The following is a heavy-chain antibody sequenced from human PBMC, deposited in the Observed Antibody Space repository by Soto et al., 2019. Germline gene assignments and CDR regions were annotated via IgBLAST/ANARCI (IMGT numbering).Heavy chain of an antibody. D-gene: IGHD3-22*01. CDR1: GFTFSSYS. J-gene: IGHJ3*02. CDR3: AIARITMIVVVTFDAFDI. CDR2: ISSSSSTI. V-gene: IGHV3-48*02. Sequence: GGSLRLSCAASGFTFSSYSMNWVRQAPGKGLEWVSYISSSSSTIYYADSVKGRFTISRDNAKNSLYLQMNSLRDEDTAVYYCAIARITMIVVVTFDAFDIWGQGTMVTVSS.